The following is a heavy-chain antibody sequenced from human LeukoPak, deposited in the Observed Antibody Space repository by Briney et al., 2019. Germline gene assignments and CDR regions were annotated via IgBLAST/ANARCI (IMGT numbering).Heavy chain of an antibody. D-gene: IGHD2-15*01. Sequence: GASVKVSCKASGYTFTGYYMHWVRQAPGQGLEWMGWINPNSGGTNYAQKFQGRVTMTRDTSISTAYMELSRLRSDDTAVYYCARDRDCSGGSCYPFLGYYYYGMDVWGQGTTVTVSS. V-gene: IGHV1-2*02. CDR2: INPNSGGT. CDR1: GYTFTGYY. J-gene: IGHJ6*02. CDR3: ARDRDCSGGSCYPFLGYYYYGMDV.